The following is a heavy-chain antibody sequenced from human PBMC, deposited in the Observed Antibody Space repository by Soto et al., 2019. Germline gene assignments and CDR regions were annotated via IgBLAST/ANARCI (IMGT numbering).Heavy chain of an antibody. V-gene: IGHV1-3*01. CDR3: ARDLGGWPDY. CDR1: GYTFTSYA. CDR2: INAGNGNT. D-gene: IGHD2-15*01. J-gene: IGHJ4*02. Sequence: ASVKVSCKASGYTFTSYAMHWVRQAPGQRLEWMGWINAGNGNTKYSQNFQGRVTMTRDTSTSTVYMELSSLRSEDTAVYYCARDLGGWPDYWGQGTLVTVSS.